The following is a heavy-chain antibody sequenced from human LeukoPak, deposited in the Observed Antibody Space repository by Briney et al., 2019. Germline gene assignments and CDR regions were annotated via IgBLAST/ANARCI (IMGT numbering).Heavy chain of an antibody. D-gene: IGHD6-19*01. V-gene: IGHV3-23*01. J-gene: IGHJ4*02. CDR2: ISGSGDST. Sequence: GGSLRLSCAASGFTFSSYAMIWVRQAPGKGLEWVSGISGSGDSTDYADSVKGRFTISRDNSKNTLSLQMNSLRAEDAAVYYCAKQVAVAGYFDYWGQGTLVTVSS. CDR3: AKQVAVAGYFDY. CDR1: GFTFSSYA.